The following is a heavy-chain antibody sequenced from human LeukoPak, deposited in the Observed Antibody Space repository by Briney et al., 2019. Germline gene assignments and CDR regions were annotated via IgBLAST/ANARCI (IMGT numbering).Heavy chain of an antibody. Sequence: GGSLRLSCAASGFTFSSFAMSWVRQAPGKGLEWVSVSVISGSGGDSGGSTYYADSVKGRFTISRDDSNNTLYLQMSSLRVEDTAVYYCAKHRSGIAASGSNYWAQGTLVSVSS. CDR2: ISGSGGDSGGST. CDR3: AKHRSGIAASGSNY. V-gene: IGHV3-23*01. CDR1: GFTFSSFA. D-gene: IGHD6-13*01. J-gene: IGHJ4*02.